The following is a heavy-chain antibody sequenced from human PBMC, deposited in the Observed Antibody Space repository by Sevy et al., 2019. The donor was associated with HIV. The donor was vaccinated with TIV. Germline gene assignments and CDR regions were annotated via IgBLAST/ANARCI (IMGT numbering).Heavy chain of an antibody. J-gene: IGHJ6*02. CDR3: ARGEEGYCSSTSCYPTSYGMDV. V-gene: IGHV1-18*01. CDR1: GYTFTSYG. D-gene: IGHD2-2*01. Sequence: GASVKVSCKASGYTFTSYGISWVRQAPGQGLEWMGWISAYNGNTNYAQKLQGRVTMTTDTSTSTAYMELRSLRSDDTAVYYCARGEEGYCSSTSCYPTSYGMDVWGQGTTVTVSS. CDR2: ISAYNGNT.